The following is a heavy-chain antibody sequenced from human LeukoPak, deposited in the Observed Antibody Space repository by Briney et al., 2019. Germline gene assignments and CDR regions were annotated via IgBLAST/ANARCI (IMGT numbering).Heavy chain of an antibody. CDR3: ARATDDFWSGYYGY. Sequence: GGSLRLSCAASGFTFSSYSMNWVRQAPGKGLELVSSISSSSSYIYYADSVKGRFTISRDNAKNSLYLQMNSLRAEDTAVYYCARATDDFWSGYYGYWGQGTLVTVSS. CDR2: ISSSSSYI. CDR1: GFTFSSYS. J-gene: IGHJ4*02. V-gene: IGHV3-21*01. D-gene: IGHD3-3*01.